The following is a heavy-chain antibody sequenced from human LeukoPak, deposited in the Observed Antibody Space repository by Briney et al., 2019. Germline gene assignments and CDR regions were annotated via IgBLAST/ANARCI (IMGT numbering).Heavy chain of an antibody. V-gene: IGHV3-7*01. Sequence: GGSLRLSCAASGFTFSYYWMTWVRQAPGKGLEWVANIKQDESEKSYVDSVKGRFTISRDNAKNSLYLQMNSLRAEDTAVYYCARDRSMVWGVEYFDYWGQGTLVTVSS. D-gene: IGHD3-10*01. J-gene: IGHJ4*02. CDR3: ARDRSMVWGVEYFDY. CDR1: GFTFSYYW. CDR2: IKQDESEK.